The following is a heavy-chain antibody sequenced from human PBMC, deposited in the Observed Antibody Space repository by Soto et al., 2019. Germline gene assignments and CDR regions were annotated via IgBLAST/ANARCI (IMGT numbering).Heavy chain of an antibody. CDR3: ARTRRGDGVAATGACDI. CDR2: IKQDGSEK. CDR1: GFTFSSYW. Sequence: EVQLVESGGGLVQPGGSLRLSCAASGFTFSSYWMSWVRQAPGKGLEWVANIKQDGSEKYYVDSVKGRFTISRDNAKNSLYLQMNSLRAEDTAVDYCARTRRGDGVAATGACDIWGQGTMVTFAS. D-gene: IGHD2-15*01. V-gene: IGHV3-7*01. J-gene: IGHJ3*02.